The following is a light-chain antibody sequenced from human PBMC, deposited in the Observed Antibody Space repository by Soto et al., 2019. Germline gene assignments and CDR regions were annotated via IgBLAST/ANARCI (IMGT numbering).Light chain of an antibody. CDR1: QSVGNL. CDR2: DVV. V-gene: IGKV3-11*01. CDR3: QKSGS. J-gene: IGKJ2*01. Sequence: EIVLTQSPVTLSVSPGERATLSCRASQSVGNLLAWYQQRPGQAPRILMYDVVNRATGIPARFSGSGSGTDFTLTISRLETEASAVYYCQKSGSFGQGTKLEIK.